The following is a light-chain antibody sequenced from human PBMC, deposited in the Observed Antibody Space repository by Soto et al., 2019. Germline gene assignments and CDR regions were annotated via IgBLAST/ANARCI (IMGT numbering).Light chain of an antibody. CDR2: TAS. J-gene: IGKJ2*01. CDR1: RGVSDY. V-gene: IGKV1-27*01. CDR3: QKFTSPPYT. Sequence: DVQLTQSPSSLSASVGDRVTITCRASRGVSDYLAWDQQKPGSPPRLLIFTASTLQSGVPSRFSGSGSGTDFSLTISSLQPEDVATYYCQKFTSPPYTFGQGTKLEIK.